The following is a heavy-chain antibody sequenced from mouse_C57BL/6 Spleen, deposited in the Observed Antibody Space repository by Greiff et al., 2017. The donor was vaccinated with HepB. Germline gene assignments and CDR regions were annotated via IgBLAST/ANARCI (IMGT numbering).Heavy chain of an antibody. CDR1: GYTFTEYT. V-gene: IGHV1-62-2*01. CDR3: ASHYYGSRKDYAMDY. CDR2: VYPGSGSI. D-gene: IGHD1-1*01. J-gene: IGHJ4*01. Sequence: VQLQQSGAELVKPGASVKLSCKASGYTFTEYTIHWVKQRAGQGLERIGWVYPGSGSIKYNEKFKDKATLTADKSSSTVYMELSRLTSEDSAVYFCASHYYGSRKDYAMDYWGQGTSVTVSS.